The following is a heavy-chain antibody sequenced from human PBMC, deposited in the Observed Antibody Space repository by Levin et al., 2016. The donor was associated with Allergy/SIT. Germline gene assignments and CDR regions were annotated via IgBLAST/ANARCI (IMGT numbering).Heavy chain of an antibody. V-gene: IGHV4-59*08. CDR3: ARALGFLEWLRPDYMDV. Sequence: SETLSLTCTVSGGSISSYYWSWIRQPPGKGLEWIGYIYYSGSTNYNPSLKSRVTISVDTSKNQFSLKLSSVTAADTAVYYCARALGFLEWLRPDYMDVWGKGTTVTVSS. CDR2: IYYSGST. CDR1: GGSISSYY. J-gene: IGHJ6*03. D-gene: IGHD3-3*01.